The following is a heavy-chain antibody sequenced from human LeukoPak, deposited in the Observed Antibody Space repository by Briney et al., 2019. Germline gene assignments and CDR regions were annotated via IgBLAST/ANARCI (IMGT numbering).Heavy chain of an antibody. Sequence: SETLSLTCTVSGGSITKHYWTWIRQPPGKGLEWIGYIYYTGSTNYNPSLGSRVTISVDTSQNQFSLTLRSVTAADTAVYYCARGITIFGGGMDVWGRGTTVTVS. CDR2: IYYTGST. D-gene: IGHD3-3*01. V-gene: IGHV4-59*11. CDR1: GGSITKHY. CDR3: ARGITIFGGGMDV. J-gene: IGHJ6*02.